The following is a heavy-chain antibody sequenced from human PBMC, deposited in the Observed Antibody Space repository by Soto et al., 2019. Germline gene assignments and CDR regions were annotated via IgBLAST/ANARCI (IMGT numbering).Heavy chain of an antibody. J-gene: IGHJ5*02. CDR3: ARVVISIVVWFDP. CDR2: ISYSGST. CDR1: GGSISSGDYY. V-gene: IGHV4-30-4*01. Sequence: SETLSLTCTVSGGSISSGDYYWSWIRQPPGKGLEWIGYISYSGSTYYNPSLKSRVTISVDTSKNQFSLKLSSVTAADTAVYYCARVVISIVVWFDPWGQGTLVTVSS. D-gene: IGHD1-26*01.